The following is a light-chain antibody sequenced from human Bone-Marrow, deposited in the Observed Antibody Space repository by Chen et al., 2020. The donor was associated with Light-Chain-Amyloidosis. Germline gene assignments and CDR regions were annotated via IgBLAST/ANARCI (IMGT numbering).Light chain of an antibody. CDR1: DLPTKY. CDR3: QSADSSGTYEVI. CDR2: RDT. J-gene: IGLJ2*01. V-gene: IGLV3-25*03. Sequence: SYELTQPPSVPVSQEQTARTTCPGDDLPTKYAYWYQQKPGQAPVLVIHRDTERPSGISERFSGSSSGTTATLTISGVQAEDEADYHCQSADSSGTYEVIFGGGTKLTVL.